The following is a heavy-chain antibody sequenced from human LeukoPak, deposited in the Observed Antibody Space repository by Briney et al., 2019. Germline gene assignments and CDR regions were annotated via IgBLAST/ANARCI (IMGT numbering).Heavy chain of an antibody. Sequence: PGGSLRLSCAASGFTFSRYWMSWVRQAPGKGLEGVANIREDGSDKYYVTSVKGRFTISRDNAKNSLYLQMNSLRPEDTAVYYCARGQDWNHDYWGQGTLVTVSS. V-gene: IGHV3-7*01. J-gene: IGHJ4*02. CDR1: GFTFSRYW. CDR2: IREDGSDK. D-gene: IGHD1-1*01. CDR3: ARGQDWNHDY.